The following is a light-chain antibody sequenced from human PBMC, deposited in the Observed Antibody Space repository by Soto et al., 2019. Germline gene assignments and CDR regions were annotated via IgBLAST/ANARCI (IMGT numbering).Light chain of an antibody. CDR2: EVS. Sequence: QSVLTQPASVSGSPGQSITISCTGTNSDVGGYNYVSWYQQHPGKAPKLMIYEVSNRPSGVSNRFSGSKSGNTASLTISGLQAEDEADYYCTSYTSSSSTLVVFGGGTKVTVL. V-gene: IGLV2-14*01. J-gene: IGLJ2*01. CDR1: NSDVGGYNY. CDR3: TSYTSSSSTLVV.